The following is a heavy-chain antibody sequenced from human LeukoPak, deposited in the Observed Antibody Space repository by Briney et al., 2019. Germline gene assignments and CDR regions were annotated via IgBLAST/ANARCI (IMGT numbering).Heavy chain of an antibody. CDR1: GFTFSSYG. CDR3: ARGSGNYYTRCDY. V-gene: IGHV3-33*01. Sequence: GGSLRLSCAASGFTFSSYGMHWVRQAPGKGLEWVAVIWYDGSNKYYADSVKGRFTISRDNSKNTLYLQMNSLRAEDTALYYCARGSGNYYTRCDYWGQGTLVTVSS. J-gene: IGHJ4*02. D-gene: IGHD3-10*01. CDR2: IWYDGSNK.